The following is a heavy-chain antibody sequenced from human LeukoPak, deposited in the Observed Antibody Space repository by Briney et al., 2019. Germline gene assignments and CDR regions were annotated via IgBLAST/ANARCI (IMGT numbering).Heavy chain of an antibody. CDR3: ARGRITIFGVVIKYYFDY. V-gene: IGHV1-3*01. D-gene: IGHD3-3*01. Sequence: ASVEGSRKASGYTFTSYSMHLVGPAPGQRVGWMGWVKAGNGNTKYSQKFQGRVTITRDTSASTAYMELSSLRSEDTAVYYCARGRITIFGVVIKYYFDYWGQGTLVTVSS. CDR2: VKAGNGNT. J-gene: IGHJ4*02. CDR1: GYTFTSYS.